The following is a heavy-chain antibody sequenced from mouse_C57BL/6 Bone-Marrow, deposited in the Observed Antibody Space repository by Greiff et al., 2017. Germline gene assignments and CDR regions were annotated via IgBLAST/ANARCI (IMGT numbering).Heavy chain of an antibody. CDR1: GYTFTDYY. V-gene: IGHV1-19*01. J-gene: IGHJ1*03. D-gene: IGHD1-1*01. Sequence: EVQLQQSGPVLVKPGASVKMSCKASGYTFTDYYMNWVKQSHGKSLEWIGVINPYNGGTSYNQKFKGKATLTVDKSSSTAYMELNSLTSEDSAVYYCARAASYYYGSSYDWYFDVWGTGTTVTVSS. CDR2: INPYNGGT. CDR3: ARAASYYYGSSYDWYFDV.